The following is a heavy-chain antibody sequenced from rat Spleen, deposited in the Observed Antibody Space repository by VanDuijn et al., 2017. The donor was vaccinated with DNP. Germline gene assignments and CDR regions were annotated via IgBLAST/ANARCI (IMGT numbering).Heavy chain of an antibody. CDR3: ATARFNY. D-gene: IGHD1-4*01. CDR1: GFIFSDYA. J-gene: IGHJ2*01. Sequence: EVQLVESGGDLVQPGRSLKLSCAASGFIFSDYAMAWVRQAPKEGLEWVATIFYDGSRTYYRDSVQGRFTISRDNAKSTLYLQMDSLRSEDTATYYCATARFNYWGQGVMVTVSS. CDR2: IFYDGSRT. V-gene: IGHV5-17*01.